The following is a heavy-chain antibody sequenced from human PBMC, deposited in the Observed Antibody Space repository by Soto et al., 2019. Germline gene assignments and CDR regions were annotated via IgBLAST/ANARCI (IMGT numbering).Heavy chain of an antibody. Sequence: DVHLVESGGGLIGPGGSLRLSCAVSGLTFSSYAMTWVRQAPGKGLEWVSAISDSGVSTYYTDSVKGRFTISRDNSKNTLYLQMNSLRAEDTAVYFCAKAATYCDSTSCLRPANPDVWGQGTTVTVSS. CDR1: GLTFSSYA. V-gene: IGHV3-23*04. CDR3: AKAATYCDSTSCLRPANPDV. D-gene: IGHD2-2*01. J-gene: IGHJ6*02. CDR2: ISDSGVST.